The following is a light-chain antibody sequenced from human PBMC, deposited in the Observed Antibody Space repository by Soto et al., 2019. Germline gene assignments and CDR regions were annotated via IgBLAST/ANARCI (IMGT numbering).Light chain of an antibody. Sequence: QMSQSTAALSVSVGDRVSITCRASQDISKELGWYQQKPRKAPKLLIYAASSLPSGVPSSFSDSGSGTDFTLIISSLQAEDSVSYYSQHDDVPPCTFCEG. CDR2: AAS. CDR3: QHDDVPPCT. J-gene: IGKJ4*01. V-gene: IGKV1-6*01. CDR1: QDISKE.